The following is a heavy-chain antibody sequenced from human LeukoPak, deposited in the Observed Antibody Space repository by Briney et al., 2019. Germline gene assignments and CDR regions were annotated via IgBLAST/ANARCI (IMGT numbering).Heavy chain of an antibody. Sequence: GGSLRLSCAASGFTFSSYAMSWVRQAPGKGLEWVSAISGSGGSTYYADSVKGRFTISRDNSKNTLYLQMNSLRAEDTAVNYCAKQDYYYYGMDVWGQGTTVTVSS. V-gene: IGHV3-23*01. CDR2: ISGSGGST. J-gene: IGHJ6*02. CDR3: AKQDYYYYGMDV. CDR1: GFTFSSYA.